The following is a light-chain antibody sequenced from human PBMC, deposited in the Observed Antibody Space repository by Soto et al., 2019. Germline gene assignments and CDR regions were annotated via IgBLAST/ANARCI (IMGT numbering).Light chain of an antibody. J-gene: IGLJ1*01. CDR3: SSYTRSSTLV. CDR1: SSDVGGYNY. CDR2: EVS. V-gene: IGLV2-14*01. Sequence: QSALTQPASASGSPGQSITISCTGTSSDVGGYNYVSWYQQHPGKAPKLMIYEVSNRPSGVSNRFSGSKSGNTASLTISGLQADDEAHYYCSSYTRSSTLVFGTGTKLTVL.